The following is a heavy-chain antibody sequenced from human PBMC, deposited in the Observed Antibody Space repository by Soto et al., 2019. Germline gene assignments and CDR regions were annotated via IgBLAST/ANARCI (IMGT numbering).Heavy chain of an antibody. V-gene: IGHV1-18*01. CDR1: GYTFTSYG. J-gene: IGHJ6*02. CDR3: ARDTLSYDFWGGYYQTYYYYGMDV. D-gene: IGHD3-3*01. Sequence: ASVKVSCKASGYTFTSYGISWVRQAPGQGLEWMGWISAYNGNTNYAQKLQGRVTMTTDTSTSTAYMELRSLRSDDTAVYYCARDTLSYDFWGGYYQTYYYYGMDVWGQGTTVTVSS. CDR2: ISAYNGNT.